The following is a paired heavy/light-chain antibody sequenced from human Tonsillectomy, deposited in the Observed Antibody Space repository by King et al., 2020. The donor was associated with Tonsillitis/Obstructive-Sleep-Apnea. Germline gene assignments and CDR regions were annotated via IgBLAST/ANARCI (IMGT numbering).Light chain of an antibody. CDR1: RSFSSSY. CDR2: GTS. J-gene: IGKJ1*01. V-gene: IGKV3-20*01. CDR3: QQFATSDWT. Sequence: ENVLTQSPGTLSLSPGERATLSCRASRSFSSSYLAWYQQKPGQAPRLLIHGTSSRATGIPDRFSGSGSGTDFTLTISRLEPEDFAVYYCQQFATSDWTFGQGTRVQIK.
Heavy chain of an antibody. J-gene: IGHJ6*02. D-gene: IGHD3-3*01. CDR3: ARNTYDFMGTYYYYYYALDV. CDR1: GFSLSNVKMG. V-gene: IGHV2-26*01. CDR2: LFSNDEK. Sequence: QVTLKESGPVLVQPTETLTLTCTVSGFSLSNVKMGVSWIRQPPGKALEWLAHLFSNDEKSYSTSLKTRLTISKDTSKSQVVLTMTNMDPVDTATYYCARNTYDFMGTYYYYYYALDVWGQGTTVTVSS.